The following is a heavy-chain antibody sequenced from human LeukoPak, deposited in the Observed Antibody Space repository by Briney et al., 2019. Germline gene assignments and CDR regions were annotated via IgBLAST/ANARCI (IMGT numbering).Heavy chain of an antibody. CDR2: INWNGGST. CDR3: ARTSGSYYPVCFDY. V-gene: IGHV3-20*04. J-gene: IGHJ4*02. Sequence: SGGSLRLSCAASGFTFDDYGMSWVRQAPGKGVEGVSGINWNGGSTVYADSVKGGLTIYRDKAKNSLYLQMNSLRAEGTALYYCARTSGSYYPVCFDYWGQGTLVTVSS. CDR1: GFTFDDYG. D-gene: IGHD1-26*01.